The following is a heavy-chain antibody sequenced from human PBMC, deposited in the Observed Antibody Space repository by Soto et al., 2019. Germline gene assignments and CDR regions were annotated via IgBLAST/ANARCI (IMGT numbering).Heavy chain of an antibody. Sequence: QVQLQQSGAGLLKPSETLSLTCDVYGGSFSGYIWTWIRQTPGKGLQWIGQINHSGSANYNPSLKCRVPLSVHTSSGQFSLELGSVTAAATAVYYCARGLITGSQYSGGWYYFDSWGQGTQVTVSS. D-gene: IGHD1-26*01. J-gene: IGHJ4*02. V-gene: IGHV4-34*01. CDR1: GGSFSGYI. CDR2: INHSGSA. CDR3: ARGLITGSQYSGGWYYFDS.